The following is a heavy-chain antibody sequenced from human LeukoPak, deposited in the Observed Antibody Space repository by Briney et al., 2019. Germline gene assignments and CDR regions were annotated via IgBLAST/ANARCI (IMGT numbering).Heavy chain of an antibody. Sequence: SETLSLTCTVSGGSISSSSYYWGWIRQPPGKGLEWIGSFYYSGNTYYNPSLKSRVIIPVDTSKNQFSLKLSSVTAADVAVYYCARGGRNQLLINWFDPWGQGTLVTVSS. D-gene: IGHD2-2*01. CDR1: GGSISSSSYY. CDR2: FYYSGNT. J-gene: IGHJ5*02. V-gene: IGHV4-39*02. CDR3: ARGGRNQLLINWFDP.